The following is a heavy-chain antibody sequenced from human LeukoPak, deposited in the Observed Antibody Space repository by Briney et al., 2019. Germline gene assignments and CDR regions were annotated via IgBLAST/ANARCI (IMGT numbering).Heavy chain of an antibody. J-gene: IGHJ4*02. Sequence: ASVKVTCKASGYTFTGYYIHWVRQAPGQGLEWMGWINPSSGGTNYAQKFQGRVTMTRDTSITTVYMDLSSLRSDDTAVYYCARVTRIAIFGVINNGHDYWGQGTLVTVSS. CDR2: INPSSGGT. CDR3: ARVTRIAIFGVINNGHDY. V-gene: IGHV1-2*02. D-gene: IGHD3-3*01. CDR1: GYTFTGYY.